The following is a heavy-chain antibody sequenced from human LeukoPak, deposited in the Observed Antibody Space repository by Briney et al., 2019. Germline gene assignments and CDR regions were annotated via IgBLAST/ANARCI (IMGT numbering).Heavy chain of an antibody. CDR1: GFTFSSCG. D-gene: IGHD1-26*01. V-gene: IGHV3-30*02. J-gene: IGHJ4*02. Sequence: PGGSLRLSCAASGFTFSSCGMHWVRQAPGKGLEWVTFIRYDGNNKYYADSVKGRFTISRDNSKNTLYLQMNSLRAEDTAVYYCAKDLGALGTNGIDYWGQGTLVTVSS. CDR3: AKDLGALGTNGIDY. CDR2: IRYDGNNK.